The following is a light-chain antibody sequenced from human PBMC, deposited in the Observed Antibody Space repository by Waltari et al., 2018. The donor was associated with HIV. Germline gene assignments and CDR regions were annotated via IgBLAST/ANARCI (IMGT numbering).Light chain of an antibody. Sequence: EIVLTQSPGTLYLSPGERATLSCGASQSVGSNSLNWYQQKAGQAPRLLICGASSRATGIPDRFSGSGSGTDFTLTISRLEPEDFAVYFCHHYGSPLTFGGGTKVETK. CDR3: HHYGSPLT. CDR1: QSVGSNS. CDR2: GAS. V-gene: IGKV3-20*01. J-gene: IGKJ4*01.